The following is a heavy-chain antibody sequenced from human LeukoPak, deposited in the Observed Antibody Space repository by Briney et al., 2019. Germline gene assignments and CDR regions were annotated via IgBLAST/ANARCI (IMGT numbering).Heavy chain of an antibody. CDR2: IKQDGSEK. CDR1: GVTFSSYW. J-gene: IGHJ4*02. CDR3: ARPLYGDYADY. D-gene: IGHD4-17*01. V-gene: IGHV3-7*01. Sequence: GWSLRLSCAACGVTFSSYWMSWVRQAPGKGLEGVANIKQDGSEKYYVDSVKGRFTISRDNAKNSLYLQMNSLRAEDTAVYYCARPLYGDYADYWPQGPLVPVSS.